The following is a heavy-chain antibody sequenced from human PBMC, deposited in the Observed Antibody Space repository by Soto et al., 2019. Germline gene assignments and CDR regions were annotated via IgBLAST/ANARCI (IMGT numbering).Heavy chain of an antibody. D-gene: IGHD2-2*01. CDR1: GFTFSDYY. V-gene: IGHV3-11*05. CDR3: AREDCSSTSCYYRYFDY. Sequence: PVGSLRLSCAVSGFTFSDYYMSWIRQAPGKGLEWVSYISSSSSYTNYADSVKGRFTISRDNAKNSLYLQMNSLRAEDTAVYYCAREDCSSTSCYYRYFDYWGQGTLVTVSS. CDR2: ISSSSSYT. J-gene: IGHJ4*02.